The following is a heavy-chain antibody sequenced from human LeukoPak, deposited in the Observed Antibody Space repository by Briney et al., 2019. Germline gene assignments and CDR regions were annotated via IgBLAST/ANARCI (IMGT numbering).Heavy chain of an antibody. D-gene: IGHD2-21*01. Sequence: GGSLRLSWAASGFTFSTYPMSWVRQAPGQGLEWVSSISGSGGSTYSADSVKGRFTISRDNSKDTLYLQMNSLRAEDTAVYYCATCREIAMDAMDVWGQGTTVTVSS. J-gene: IGHJ6*02. V-gene: IGHV3-23*01. CDR1: GFTFSTYP. CDR3: ATCREIAMDAMDV. CDR2: ISGSGGST.